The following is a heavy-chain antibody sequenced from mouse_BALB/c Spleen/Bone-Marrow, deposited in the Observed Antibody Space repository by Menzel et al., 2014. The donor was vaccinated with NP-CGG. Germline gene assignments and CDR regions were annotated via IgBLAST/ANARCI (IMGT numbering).Heavy chain of an antibody. CDR3: ARGGISIDY. CDR2: IYPGDDDT. V-gene: IGHV1-80*01. CDR1: GYAFSIYW. J-gene: IGHJ2*01. Sequence: QVQLQQSGAELVRPGSSVKISCKASGYAFSIYWMNWVKRRPGQGLEWIGQIYPGDDDTDYNGKFKGKATLTADRSSSTAYMQLNSLTSEDSAVYFCARGGISIDYWGQGTTLTVSS.